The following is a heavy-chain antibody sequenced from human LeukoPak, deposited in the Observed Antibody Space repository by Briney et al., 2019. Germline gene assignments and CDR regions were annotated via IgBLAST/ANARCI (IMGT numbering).Heavy chain of an antibody. CDR2: ISAYNGNT. J-gene: IGHJ5*02. CDR3: ARDSGCSGGSCNKWFDP. V-gene: IGHV1-18*01. Sequence: ASVKVSCKASGYTFTSYGISWVRQAPGQGLEWMGWISAYNGNTNYAQKLQGRVTMTTDTSTSTAYMELRSLRSDDTAVYYCARDSGCSGGSCNKWFDPWGQGTLVTVSS. D-gene: IGHD2-15*01. CDR1: GYTFTSYG.